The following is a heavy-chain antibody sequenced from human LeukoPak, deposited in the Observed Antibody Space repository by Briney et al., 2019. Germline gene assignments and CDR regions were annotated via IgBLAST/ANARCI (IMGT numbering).Heavy chain of an antibody. D-gene: IGHD3-22*01. Sequence: GGSLRLSCAASGFTFSTYWMHWVRQAPGKGLVWVSRINNDGSSISYADSVQGRFTISRDNAKNTLYLQMNSLRAEDTAVYYCARDFTPSKYYDSSAYYDYWGQGTLVTVAS. CDR3: ARDFTPSKYYDSSAYYDY. CDR2: INNDGSSI. CDR1: GFTFSTYW. J-gene: IGHJ4*02. V-gene: IGHV3-74*01.